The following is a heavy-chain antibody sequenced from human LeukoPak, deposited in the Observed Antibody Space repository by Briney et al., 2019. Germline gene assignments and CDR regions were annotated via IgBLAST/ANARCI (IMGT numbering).Heavy chain of an antibody. CDR1: GASISTYY. Sequence: SETLSLTCSVSGASISTYYWSWIRQPAWKGLEWIGRIYAIETTNYNPSLKSRVTMSVDTSKNQFSLKLSSVTAADTAVYYCARSPPDSNSLDYWGQGTLVTVSS. CDR2: IYAIETT. CDR3: ARSPPDSNSLDY. J-gene: IGHJ4*02. V-gene: IGHV4-4*07. D-gene: IGHD4-11*01.